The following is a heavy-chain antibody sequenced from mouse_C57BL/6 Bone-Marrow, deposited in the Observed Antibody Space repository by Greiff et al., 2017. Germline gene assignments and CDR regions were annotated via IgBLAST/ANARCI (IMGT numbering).Heavy chain of an antibody. Sequence: EVQRVESGGGLVKPGGSLKLSCAASGFTFSDYGMHWVRQAPEKGLEWVAYISSGSSTLYYADTVKGRFTITRDNAKNTLILQMTSLRSADTAMYCCARPYFDYWGQGTTLTVSS. J-gene: IGHJ2*01. V-gene: IGHV5-17*01. CDR3: ARPYFDY. CDR1: GFTFSDYG. CDR2: ISSGSSTL.